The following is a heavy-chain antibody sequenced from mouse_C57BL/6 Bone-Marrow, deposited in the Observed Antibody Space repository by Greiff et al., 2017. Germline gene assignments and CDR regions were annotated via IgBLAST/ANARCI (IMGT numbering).Heavy chain of an antibody. Sequence: LQESGAELVRPGTSVKVSCKASGYAFTNYLIEWVKQRPGQGLEWIGVINPGSGGTNYNEKFKGKATLTADKSSSTAYMQLSSLTSEDSAVYFCARSFAYWGQGTLVTVSA. J-gene: IGHJ3*01. CDR2: INPGSGGT. V-gene: IGHV1-54*01. CDR3: ARSFAY. CDR1: GYAFTNYL.